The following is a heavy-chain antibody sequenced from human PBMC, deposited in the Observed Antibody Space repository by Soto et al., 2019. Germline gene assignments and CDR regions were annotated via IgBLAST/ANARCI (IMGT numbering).Heavy chain of an antibody. J-gene: IGHJ4*02. CDR3: ARAIGWFGELLGGYYFDY. CDR2: MYHSGST. V-gene: IGHV4-30-2*01. CDR1: GGSISSGGYS. D-gene: IGHD3-10*01. Sequence: QLQLQESGSGLVKPSQTLSLTCAVSGGSISSGGYSWSWIRQPPGKGLEWIGYMYHSGSTYYNPSLKSRVTISVDRSKNQCSLKLSSVTAADTAVYYCARAIGWFGELLGGYYFDYWGQGTLVTVSS.